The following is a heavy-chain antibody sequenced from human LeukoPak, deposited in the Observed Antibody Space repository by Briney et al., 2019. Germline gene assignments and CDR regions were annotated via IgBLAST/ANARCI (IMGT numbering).Heavy chain of an antibody. V-gene: IGHV3-48*01. D-gene: IGHD3-16*01. CDR1: GFTFSSYS. CDR2: ISSGSSTI. Sequence: GGSLRLSCAASGFTFSSYSMNWVRQAPRKGLERVSYISSGSSTIYYADSVKGRFTISRDNAKNSLYLQMNSLRAEDTAVYYCARDDYVWGRPYYYYYMDVWGKGTTVTVSS. CDR3: ARDDYVWGRPYYYYYMDV. J-gene: IGHJ6*03.